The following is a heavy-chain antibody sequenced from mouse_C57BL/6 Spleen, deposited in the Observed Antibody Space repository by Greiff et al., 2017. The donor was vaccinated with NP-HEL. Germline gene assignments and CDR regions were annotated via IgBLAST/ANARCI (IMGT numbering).Heavy chain of an antibody. CDR3: TTAGSSGPYYYAMDY. D-gene: IGHD3-2*02. V-gene: IGHV14-4*01. CDR2: IDPENGDT. CDR1: GFNIKDDY. J-gene: IGHJ4*01. Sequence: VQLQQSGAELVRPGASVKLSCTASGFNIKDDYMHWVKQRPEQGLEWIGWIDPENGDTESASKFQGKATITADTSSNTAYLQLSSLTSEDTAVYYCTTAGSSGPYYYAMDYWGQGTSVTVSS.